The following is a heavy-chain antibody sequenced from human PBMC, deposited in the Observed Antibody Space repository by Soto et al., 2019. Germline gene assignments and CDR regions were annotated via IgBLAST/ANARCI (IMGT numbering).Heavy chain of an antibody. CDR3: AREGSERGWFDP. V-gene: IGHV4-31*03. Sequence: QVQLQESGPGLVKPSQTLSLTCTVSGGSISSGGYYWSWIRQHPGKGLEWFGYIYYSGSTYYNPSLKSRVTISVDTSKNQFSLKLSSVTAADTAVYYCAREGSERGWFDPWGQGTLVTVSS. CDR1: GGSISSGGYY. J-gene: IGHJ5*02. CDR2: IYYSGST. D-gene: IGHD2-15*01.